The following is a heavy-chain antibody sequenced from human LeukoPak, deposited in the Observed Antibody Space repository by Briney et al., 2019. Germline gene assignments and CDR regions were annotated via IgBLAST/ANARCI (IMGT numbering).Heavy chain of an antibody. V-gene: IGHV3-7*01. CDR1: GFTFDDYW. CDR2: INQDGSEK. D-gene: IGHD3-22*01. CDR3: AKEGGNFYDSSGYYYVRSYYYYMDV. J-gene: IGHJ6*03. Sequence: GGSLRLSCGASGFTFDDYWMSWVRQAPGQGLEWVANINQDGSEKYYLDSAKGRFTISRDNAKNSLYLQMNSLRAEDTAVYYCAKEGGNFYDSSGYYYVRSYYYYMDVWGKGTTVTVSS.